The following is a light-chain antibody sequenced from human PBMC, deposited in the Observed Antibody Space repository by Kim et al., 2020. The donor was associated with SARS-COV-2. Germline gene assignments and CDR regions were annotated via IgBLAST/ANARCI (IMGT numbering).Light chain of an antibody. CDR1: TSTFGKNS. CDR3: ASWDDSLAGPV. J-gene: IGLJ3*02. CDR2: RNN. Sequence: ELTQPPSASGTPGQRVTISCSGSTSTFGKNSVYWYQQPSGTAPKLLIYRNNQRPSGVPDRSSGSKSVTSASLAISGLRSEDEADYYCASWDDSLAGPVFGGGNKVTVL. V-gene: IGLV1-47*01.